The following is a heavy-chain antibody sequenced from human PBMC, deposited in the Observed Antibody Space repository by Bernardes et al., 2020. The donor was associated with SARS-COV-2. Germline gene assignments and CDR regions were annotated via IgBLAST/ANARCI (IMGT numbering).Heavy chain of an antibody. CDR2: FDPEDGET. CDR1: GYTLTELS. CDR3: ATAPAMVRANWFDP. V-gene: IGHV1-24*01. D-gene: IGHD3-10*01. Sequence: ASVKVSCMVSGYTLTELSMHWVRQAPGKGLEWMGGFDPEDGETIYAQKFQGRVTMTEDTSTDTAYMELSSLRSEDTAVYYCATAPAMVRANWFDPWGQGTLVTVSS. J-gene: IGHJ5*02.